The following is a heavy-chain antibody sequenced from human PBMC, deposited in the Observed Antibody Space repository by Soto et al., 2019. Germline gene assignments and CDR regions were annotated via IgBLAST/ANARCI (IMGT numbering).Heavy chain of an antibody. CDR2: IYYSGST. CDR3: ARANYYDSSGYLYYFDY. V-gene: IGHV4-30-4*01. J-gene: IGHJ4*02. Sequence: SETLSLTCAVSGGAISSGDDYCSWIRQPLGKGLEWIGYIYYSGSTYYNPSLKSRVTISVDTSKNQFSLKLSSVTAADTAVYYCARANYYDSSGYLYYFDYWGQGTLVTVSS. CDR1: GGAISSGDDY. D-gene: IGHD3-22*01.